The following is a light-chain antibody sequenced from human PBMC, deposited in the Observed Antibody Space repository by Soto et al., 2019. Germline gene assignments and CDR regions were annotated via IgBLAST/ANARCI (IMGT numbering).Light chain of an antibody. CDR3: QQYDNSPIT. J-gene: IGKJ5*01. CDR1: QSVSSSY. CDR2: SAS. V-gene: IGKV3-20*01. Sequence: IVLTQSPGTPSFSPGERATLSFRASQSVSSSYLAWYQQKPSQAPRFLIYSASSRATGIPARFSGSGSGTDFTLTISRLEPEDFAVYYCQQYDNSPITVGQGTRLEI.